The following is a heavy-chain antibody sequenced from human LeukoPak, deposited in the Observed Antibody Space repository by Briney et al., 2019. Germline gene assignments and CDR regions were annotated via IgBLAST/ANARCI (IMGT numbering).Heavy chain of an antibody. D-gene: IGHD2-15*01. CDR1: GGSISSSSYY. J-gene: IGHJ4*02. CDR2: IYYSGST. CDR3: ARNPVSYCSGGSCYSTEIDY. V-gene: IGHV4-39*07. Sequence: SETLSLTCTVSGGSISSSSYYWGWIRQPPGKGLEWIGSIYYSGSTNYNPSLKSRVTISVDTSKNQFSLKLSSVTAADTAVYYCARNPVSYCSGGSCYSTEIDYWGQGTLVTVSS.